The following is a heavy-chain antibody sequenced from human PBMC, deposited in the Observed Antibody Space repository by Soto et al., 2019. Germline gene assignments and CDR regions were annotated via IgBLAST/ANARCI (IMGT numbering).Heavy chain of an antibody. V-gene: IGHV4-31*03. Sequence: QVQLQESGPGLVKPSQTLSLTCTVSGGSISSGGNSWGWIRKHQGKALEWIGYIFYSGSTYYNPSLKSRVTISVDTSKNQFSLKLSSVTAADTAVYYCARVGGINWFDPWGQGTLVTVSS. CDR3: ARVGGINWFDP. D-gene: IGHD3-16*01. J-gene: IGHJ5*02. CDR1: GGSISSGGNS. CDR2: IFYSGST.